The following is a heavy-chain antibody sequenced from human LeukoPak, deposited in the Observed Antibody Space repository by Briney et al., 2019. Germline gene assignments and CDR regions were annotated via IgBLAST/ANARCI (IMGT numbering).Heavy chain of an antibody. V-gene: IGHV4-59*01. CDR1: GGSISSYY. Sequence: SETLSLTCIVSGGSISSYYWSWIRQPPGKGLEWIGYIYYSGSTNYNPSLKSRVTISVDTSKNQFSLKLSSVTAADTAVYYCARVGTTHYYYYGMDVWGQGTTVTVSS. J-gene: IGHJ6*02. CDR2: IYYSGST. CDR3: ARVGTTHYYYYGMDV. D-gene: IGHD1-1*01.